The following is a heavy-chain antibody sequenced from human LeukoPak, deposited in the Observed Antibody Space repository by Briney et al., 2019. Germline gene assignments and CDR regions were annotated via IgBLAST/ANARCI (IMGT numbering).Heavy chain of an antibody. CDR3: ARDLVSSSSEAFDY. Sequence: PGGSLRLSCAASGFTFSSYSMNWVRQAPGTGLEWVSSISSSSSYIYYADSVKGRFTISRDNAKNSLYLQMNSLRAEDTAVYYCARDLVSSSSEAFDYWGQGTLVTVSS. D-gene: IGHD6-6*01. CDR1: GFTFSSYS. V-gene: IGHV3-21*01. CDR2: ISSSSSYI. J-gene: IGHJ4*02.